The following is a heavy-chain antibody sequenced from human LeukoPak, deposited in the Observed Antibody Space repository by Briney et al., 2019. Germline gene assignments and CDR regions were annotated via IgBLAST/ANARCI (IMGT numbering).Heavy chain of an antibody. CDR2: TNSGGTST. CDR1: GFPFSDFS. Sequence: PGGSLRLSCATSGFPFSDFSMSWVPQAPGKGLEWISTTNSGGTSTYYAESVKGRFTISRDNSKNTLYLQMSSLRVEDTAVYYCAKQSYARSLGEGGPGTLVSVSS. CDR3: AKQSYARSLGE. J-gene: IGHJ4*02. V-gene: IGHV3-23*01. D-gene: IGHD2-8*01.